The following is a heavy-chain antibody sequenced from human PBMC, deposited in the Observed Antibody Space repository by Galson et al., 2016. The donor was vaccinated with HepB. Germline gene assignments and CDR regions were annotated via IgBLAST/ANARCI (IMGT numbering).Heavy chain of an antibody. CDR3: ARARYYYDSRLDY. CDR2: ISTSGSYI. D-gene: IGHD3-22*01. CDR1: GFSFSSYS. J-gene: IGHJ4*02. V-gene: IGHV3-21*01. Sequence: SLRLSCAASGFSFSSYSTNWVRQAPGKGLEWASSISTSGSYIYYADSVKGRFTISRDNAKNSLYLQMNSLRAEDTAVYYCARARYYYDSRLDYWGQGTLVTLSS.